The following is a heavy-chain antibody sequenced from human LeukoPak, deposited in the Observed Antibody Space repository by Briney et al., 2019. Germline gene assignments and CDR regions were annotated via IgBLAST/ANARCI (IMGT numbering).Heavy chain of an antibody. D-gene: IGHD3-10*01. CDR3: AKVGVRGVSEYFDY. J-gene: IGHJ4*02. CDR1: GFTFSSYA. Sequence: GGSLRLSCAASGFTFSSYAMSWVRQAPGKGLEWVSAISGSGGSTYYADSVKGRFTISRDNSKNTLYLRMNSLRAEDTAVYYCAKVGVRGVSEYFDYWGQGTLVTVSS. CDR2: ISGSGGST. V-gene: IGHV3-23*01.